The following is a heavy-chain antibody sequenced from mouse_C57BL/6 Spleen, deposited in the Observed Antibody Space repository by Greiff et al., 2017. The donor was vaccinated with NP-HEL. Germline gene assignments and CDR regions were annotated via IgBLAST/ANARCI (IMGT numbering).Heavy chain of an antibody. CDR1: GFTFSDYY. V-gene: IGHV5-16*01. CDR3: ARDLGPYAMDY. Sequence: EVKLVESEGGLVQPGSSMKLSCTASGFTFSDYYMAWVRQVPEKGLEWVANINYDGSSTYYLDSLKSRFIISRDNAKNILYLQMSSLKSEDTATYYCARDLGPYAMDYWGQGTSVTVSS. J-gene: IGHJ4*01. CDR2: INYDGSST.